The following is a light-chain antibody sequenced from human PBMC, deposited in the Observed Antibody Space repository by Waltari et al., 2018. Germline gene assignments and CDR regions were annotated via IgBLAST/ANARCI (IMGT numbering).Light chain of an antibody. CDR3: SSYTTSSAPGV. CDR2: EVS. CDR1: DRDVGAYDF. J-gene: IGLJ1*01. V-gene: IGLV2-14*01. Sequence: QSALTQPASVSGSPGQSLTISCSGTDRDVGAYDFVSRYQQHPGKAPHLIIYEVSNRPSGISNRFSASKSGNTASLTISGLQAEDEADYYCSSYTTSSAPGVFGTGTRVTVL.